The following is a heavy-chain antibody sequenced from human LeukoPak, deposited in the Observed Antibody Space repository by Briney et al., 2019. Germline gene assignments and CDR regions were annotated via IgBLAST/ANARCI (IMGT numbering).Heavy chain of an antibody. Sequence: ASVKVSCKASGYTFTSYGISWVRQAPGQGLEWMGWISAYNGNTNYAQKLQGRVTMTTDTSTSTAYMDLSSLRSDDTAMYYCASSNIVATWGIDYWGQGTLVTVSS. V-gene: IGHV1-18*01. CDR1: GYTFTSYG. J-gene: IGHJ4*02. D-gene: IGHD5-12*01. CDR2: ISAYNGNT. CDR3: ASSNIVATWGIDY.